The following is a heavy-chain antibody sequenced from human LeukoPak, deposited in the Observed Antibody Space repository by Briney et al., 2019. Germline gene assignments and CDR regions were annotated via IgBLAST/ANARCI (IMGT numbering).Heavy chain of an antibody. CDR3: ATSGLTSTPSHRYFDL. V-gene: IGHV3-23*01. CDR1: GFTFSSYA. J-gene: IGHJ2*01. CDR2: MGSTGDGT. Sequence: GGSLRLSCAASGFTFSSYAMSWVRQAPGKGLEWVSAMGSTGDGTFYADSVKGRFTISRDNSKNTLYLQMNSLRADDTAVYYCATSGLTSTPSHRYFDLWRRGTLVTVPS. D-gene: IGHD1-26*01.